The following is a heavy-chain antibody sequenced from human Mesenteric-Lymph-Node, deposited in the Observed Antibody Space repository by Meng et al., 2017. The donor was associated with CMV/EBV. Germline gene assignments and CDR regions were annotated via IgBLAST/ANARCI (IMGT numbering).Heavy chain of an antibody. V-gene: IGHV3-23*01. Sequence: FTFSGYGLSWVRQAPGKGLGWVSAIGGSGGSTFYADSVKGRFTISRDNSKNTLHLQMNSLTAEDTAVYYCARQLGYCSRGTCYFDYWGQGTLVTVSS. D-gene: IGHD2-2*01. CDR2: IGGSGGST. CDR1: FTFSGYG. J-gene: IGHJ4*03. CDR3: ARQLGYCSRGTCYFDY.